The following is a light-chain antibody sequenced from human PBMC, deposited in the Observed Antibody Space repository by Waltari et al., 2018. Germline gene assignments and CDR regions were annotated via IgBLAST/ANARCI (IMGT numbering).Light chain of an antibody. J-gene: IGLJ3*02. CDR1: SSDVASFKL. V-gene: IGLV2-23*01. CDR2: EDT. Sequence: QSALTQPASVSGSPGQSITISCTGTSSDVASFKLVSWFQQYPGKAPKLRSYEDTERPSGVSRRFSGSKSGNTASLSISGLQAEDEADYHCCSYSRSSPWVFGGGTKLTVL. CDR3: CSYSRSSPWV.